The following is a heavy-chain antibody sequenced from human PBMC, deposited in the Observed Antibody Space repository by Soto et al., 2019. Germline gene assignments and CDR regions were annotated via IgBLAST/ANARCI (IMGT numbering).Heavy chain of an antibody. CDR2: ISGSGFKK. D-gene: IGHD1-26*01. CDR3: AKNQGVELVPLATVDWFDP. CDR1: GFIFENFG. J-gene: IGHJ5*02. Sequence: GSLRLSCAASGFIFENFGMSWVRQAPGKGLEWISSISGSGFKKYNADPVKGRFTISRDNSKSTVYLELNNLSAEDTAVYHCAKNQGVELVPLATVDWFDPWGQGSVVTVSS. V-gene: IGHV3-23*01.